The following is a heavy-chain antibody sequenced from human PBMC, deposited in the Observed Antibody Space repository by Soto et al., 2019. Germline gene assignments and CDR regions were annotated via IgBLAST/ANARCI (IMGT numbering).Heavy chain of an antibody. CDR1: GFSLSTSGVG. CDR3: AHRGCIDGACYWNYDL. CDR2: IYWDDNK. J-gene: IGHJ2*01. Sequence: QITLRESGPTLVKPTQTLTLTCTFSGFSLSTSGVGVGWIRQPPGKALEWLALIYWDDNKRYSPSLKGRLTITKDTSKTRVVLTMTDMDPVDTATYYCAHRGCIDGACYWNYDLWGRGTLVRVSS. V-gene: IGHV2-5*02. D-gene: IGHD2-8*01.